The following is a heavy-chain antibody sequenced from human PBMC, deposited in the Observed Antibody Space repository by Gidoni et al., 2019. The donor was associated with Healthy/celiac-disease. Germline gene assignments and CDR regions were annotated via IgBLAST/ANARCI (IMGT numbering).Heavy chain of an antibody. CDR3: AKDQYYDFWSGEQARHYGMDV. CDR2: MSYDGSNK. Sequence: QVQLVESGGGVVQPGRSLRLSCAASGFTFSSYGMHWVRQAPGKGLEWVAVMSYDGSNKYYADSVKGRFTISRDNSKNTLYLQMNSLRAEDTAVYYCAKDQYYDFWSGEQARHYGMDVWGQGTTVTVSS. J-gene: IGHJ6*02. CDR1: GFTFSSYG. V-gene: IGHV3-30*18. D-gene: IGHD3-3*01.